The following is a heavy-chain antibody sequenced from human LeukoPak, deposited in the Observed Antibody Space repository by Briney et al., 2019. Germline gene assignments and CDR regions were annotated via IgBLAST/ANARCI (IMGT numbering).Heavy chain of an antibody. CDR1: GFTFSSYE. D-gene: IGHD3-22*01. J-gene: IGHJ4*02. CDR3: ARAKGRYYDSSGYVY. Sequence: GGSLRLSCVASGFTFSSYEMNWVRQAPGKGLEWVSYISNSGSTMYYADSVKGRFTISRDNSKNTLYLQMNSLRAEDTAVYYCARAKGRYYDSSGYVYWGQGTLVTVSS. V-gene: IGHV3-48*03. CDR2: ISNSGSTM.